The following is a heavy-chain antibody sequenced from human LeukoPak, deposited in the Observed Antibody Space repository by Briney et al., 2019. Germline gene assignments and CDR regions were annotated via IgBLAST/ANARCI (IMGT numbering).Heavy chain of an antibody. Sequence: GGSLRLSCAASGFTFSSYWMSWVRQAPGKRLERVANIKQDGSDKYYVDSVKGRFTISRDNAKNSLYLQMNSLRAEDTAVYYCARDYGDYDAFDIWGQGTMVTVSS. CDR2: IKQDGSDK. D-gene: IGHD4-17*01. V-gene: IGHV3-7*01. J-gene: IGHJ3*02. CDR1: GFTFSSYW. CDR3: ARDYGDYDAFDI.